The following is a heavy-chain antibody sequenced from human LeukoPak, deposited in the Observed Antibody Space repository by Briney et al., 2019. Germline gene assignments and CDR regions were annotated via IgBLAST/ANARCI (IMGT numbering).Heavy chain of an antibody. J-gene: IGHJ4*02. V-gene: IGHV1-18*01. D-gene: IGHD3-10*01. Sequence: ASVKVSCKASGYTFTSYGISWVRQAPGQGLEWMGWISAYNGNTNYAQKLQGRVTMTTDTSTSTAYMELRSLRSDDTAVYYCARHADYYGSGSPYYFDYWAREPWSPSPQ. CDR3: ARHADYYGSGSPYYFDY. CDR2: ISAYNGNT. CDR1: GYTFTSYG.